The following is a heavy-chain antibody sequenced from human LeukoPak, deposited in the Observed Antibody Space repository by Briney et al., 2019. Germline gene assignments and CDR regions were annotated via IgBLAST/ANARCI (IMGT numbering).Heavy chain of an antibody. CDR1: GGSISSYY. V-gene: IGHV4-59*01. Sequence: SEPLSLTCTVSGGSISSYYWSWIRQPPGKGLEWIGYIYNSGSTNYNPSLKSRVTISVDTSKNQFSLKLSSVTAADTAVYYCARGNILTGYYIYWGQGTLVTVSS. D-gene: IGHD3-9*01. CDR3: ARGNILTGYYIY. J-gene: IGHJ4*02. CDR2: IYNSGST.